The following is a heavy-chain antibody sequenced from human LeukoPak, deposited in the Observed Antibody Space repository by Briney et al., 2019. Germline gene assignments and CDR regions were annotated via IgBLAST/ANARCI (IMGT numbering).Heavy chain of an antibody. CDR3: ARGPRHDIVVVPAANDAFDI. J-gene: IGHJ3*02. V-gene: IGHV4-59*01. CDR2: IYYSGST. CDR1: GGSISSYY. Sequence: SETLSLTCTVSGGSISSYYWSWIRQPPGKGLEWIGYIYYSGSTNYNPSLKSRVTISVDTSKNQFSLKLSSVTAADTAVYYCARGPRHDIVVVPAANDAFDIWGQGTMVTVSS. D-gene: IGHD2-2*01.